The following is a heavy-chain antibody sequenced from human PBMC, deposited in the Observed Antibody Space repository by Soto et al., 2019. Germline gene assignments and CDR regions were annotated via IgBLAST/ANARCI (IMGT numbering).Heavy chain of an antibody. CDR1: GGSITSTSY. CDR3: ARVSKDASGYYYGAFDI. J-gene: IGHJ3*02. V-gene: IGHV4-4*02. CDR2: IYHSGGT. Sequence: PSGTLSLTCAVYGGSITSTSYGGWVRQPPGKGLEWIGEIYHSGGTNSNPSLKSRVTMSVDKSKNQFSLRLSSVTAADTALYYCARVSKDASGYYYGAFDIWGQGTMVTVSS. D-gene: IGHD3-22*01.